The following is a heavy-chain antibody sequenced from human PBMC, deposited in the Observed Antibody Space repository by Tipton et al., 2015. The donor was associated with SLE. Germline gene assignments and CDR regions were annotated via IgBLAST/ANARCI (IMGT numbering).Heavy chain of an antibody. Sequence: TLSLTCTVSGGSISSYYWSWIRQPPGKGLEWNGYIYYSGSTNYNPSLKSRVTISVDTSKNQFSLKLSSVTAADTAVYYCARDLGRGYNWFDPWGQGTLVTVSS. V-gene: IGHV4-59*01. CDR2: IYYSGST. CDR3: ARDLGRGYNWFDP. D-gene: IGHD1-26*01. CDR1: GGSISSYY. J-gene: IGHJ5*02.